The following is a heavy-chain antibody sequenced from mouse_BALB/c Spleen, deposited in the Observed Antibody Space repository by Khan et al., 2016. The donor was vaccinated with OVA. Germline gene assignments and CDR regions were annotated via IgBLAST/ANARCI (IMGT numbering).Heavy chain of an antibody. Sequence: QVQLKQSGAELAKPGASVKMSCKASGYTFINYWILWVKQRPGQGLEWIGYINPSTGYTEYNQNFKDKVTLTSDKSSSTAYLQLSSLTSEDSAAYYCARRGLRWDFDYWGQGTTLTVSS. J-gene: IGHJ2*01. CDR1: GYTFINYW. CDR2: INPSTGYT. CDR3: ARRGLRWDFDY. V-gene: IGHV1-7*01. D-gene: IGHD1-1*01.